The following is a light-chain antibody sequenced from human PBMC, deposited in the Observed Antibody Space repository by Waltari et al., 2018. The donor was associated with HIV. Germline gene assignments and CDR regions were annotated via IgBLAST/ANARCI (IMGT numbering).Light chain of an antibody. CDR3: AAWDDSLNGYV. J-gene: IGLJ1*01. Sequence: QSVLTQPPSASGTPGQRVTLSFSGTCFNIGSNPVSWYQQLPGTAPKLLIYGNNQRPSGVPDRFSGSKYGTSGSLAVSGLQSEDEADYACAAWDDSLNGYVFGTGTKVTVL. V-gene: IGLV1-44*01. CDR2: GNN. CDR1: CFNIGSNP.